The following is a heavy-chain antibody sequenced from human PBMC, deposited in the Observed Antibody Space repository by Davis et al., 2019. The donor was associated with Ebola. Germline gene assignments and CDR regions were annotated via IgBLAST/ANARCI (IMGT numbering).Heavy chain of an antibody. J-gene: IGHJ3*01. D-gene: IGHD2-15*01. CDR1: GYSF. V-gene: IGHV5-51*01. Sequence: GESLKISCKGSGYSFGWVRQMPGKGLEWMGLIYPGDSTTKYSPSFQGQVTISADKSISTAYLQWGSLKASDTAMYYCATRESGREPFDLWGQGTMITVSS. CDR2: IYPGDSTT. CDR3: ATRESGREPFDL.